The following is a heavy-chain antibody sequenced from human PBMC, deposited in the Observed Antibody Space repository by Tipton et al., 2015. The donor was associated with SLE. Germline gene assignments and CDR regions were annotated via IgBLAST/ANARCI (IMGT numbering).Heavy chain of an antibody. Sequence: SLRLSCAASGFTFSNYVMHWVRQAPGKGLEWVAVISYDENNKYYADSVQGRFTIFRDNSKGTLFLQVNSLRPEDTAVYFCARDQGDYRDYAVFDYWGQGPLVTVSS. CDR3: ARDQGDYRDYAVFDY. D-gene: IGHD4-11*01. CDR1: GFTFSNYV. J-gene: IGHJ4*02. V-gene: IGHV3-30*04. CDR2: ISYDENNK.